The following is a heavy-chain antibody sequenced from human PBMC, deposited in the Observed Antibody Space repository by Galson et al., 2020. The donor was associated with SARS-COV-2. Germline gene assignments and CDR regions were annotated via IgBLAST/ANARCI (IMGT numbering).Heavy chain of an antibody. D-gene: IGHD2-2*01. CDR3: VKVGADIVTVPAALAGEHFDY. CDR1: GFIFNSFA. V-gene: IGHV3-30*18. CDR2: ISLDGNNK. Sequence: GESMKISCAASGFIFNSFAMHWVRQAPGKGLEWVAVISLDGNNKFYADSVKGRFTISRDNSKNTLYLQMSGLRAEDTAVYYCVKVGADIVTVPAALAGEHFDYWGQGTLVTVSS. J-gene: IGHJ4*02.